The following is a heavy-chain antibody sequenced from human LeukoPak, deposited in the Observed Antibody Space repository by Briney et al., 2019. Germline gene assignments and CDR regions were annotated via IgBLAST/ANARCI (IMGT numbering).Heavy chain of an antibody. Sequence: SETLSLTCTVSGGSISSSSYYWGWIRQPPGKGLEWIGSFYYSGSTYYNPSLKSRVTISVDTSKNQFSLKLSSVTAADTAVYYCARRGGQYDYSIDYWGQGTLVTVSS. CDR2: FYYSGST. CDR3: ARRGGQYDYSIDY. V-gene: IGHV4-39*01. D-gene: IGHD4-11*01. J-gene: IGHJ4*02. CDR1: GGSISSSSYY.